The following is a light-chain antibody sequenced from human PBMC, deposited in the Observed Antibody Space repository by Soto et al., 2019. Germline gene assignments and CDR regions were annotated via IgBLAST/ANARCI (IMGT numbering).Light chain of an antibody. J-gene: IGKJ3*01. CDR2: GVS. CDR3: QQYGTSPFT. Sequence: EIVLTQSPGTLSLSPGERATLSCRASQSVSNNYLAWYQQKPGQAPRLLIYGVSNRATGIPDRFSGSGSGTDFTLTISRLEPEDFAVYYCQQYGTSPFTFGPGTRVDLK. CDR1: QSVSNNY. V-gene: IGKV3-20*01.